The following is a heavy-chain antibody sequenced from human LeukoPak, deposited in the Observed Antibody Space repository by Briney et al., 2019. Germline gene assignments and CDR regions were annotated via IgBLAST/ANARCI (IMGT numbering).Heavy chain of an antibody. V-gene: IGHV3-30-3*01. D-gene: IGHD2-15*01. CDR1: GFTFSSYA. CDR2: ISYDGSNK. J-gene: IGHJ6*02. CDR3: ARDPSSPSFRLVGYYYGMDV. Sequence: PGGSLRLSCAASGFTFSSYAMHWVRQAPGKGLEWVAVISYDGSNKYYADSVKGRFTISRDNSKNTLYLQMNSLRAEDTAVYYCARDPSSPSFRLVGYYYGMDVWGQGTTVTVSS.